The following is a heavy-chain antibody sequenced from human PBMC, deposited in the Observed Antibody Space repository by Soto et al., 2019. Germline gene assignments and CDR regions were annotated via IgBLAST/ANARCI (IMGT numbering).Heavy chain of an antibody. CDR1: GFTFSSYA. CDR2: ISGSGGST. Sequence: EVQLLESGGGLVQPGGSLRLSCAASGFTFSSYAMSWVRQAPGKGLEWVSAISGSGGSTYYADYVKGRFTISRDNSKNTLYLQMNSLRAEDTAVYYCAKRDSIGGSGSPREGGQGTLVTVSS. CDR3: AKRDSIGGSGSPRE. V-gene: IGHV3-23*01. J-gene: IGHJ4*02. D-gene: IGHD3-10*01.